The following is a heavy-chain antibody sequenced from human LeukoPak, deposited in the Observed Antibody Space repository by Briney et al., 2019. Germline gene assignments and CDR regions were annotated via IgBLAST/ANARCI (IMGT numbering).Heavy chain of an antibody. CDR1: GFTFSSYW. CDR2: IKQDGSEK. V-gene: IGHV3-7*01. J-gene: IGHJ3*02. D-gene: IGHD3-9*01. Sequence: GGSLRLSCAASGFTFSSYWMSWVRQAPGKGVEWVANIKQDGSEKYYVDSVKGRFTISRDNAKNSLYLQMNSLRAEDTAVYYCARGGYYDILTGYYQGAFDIWGQGTMVTVSS. CDR3: ARGGYYDILTGYYQGAFDI.